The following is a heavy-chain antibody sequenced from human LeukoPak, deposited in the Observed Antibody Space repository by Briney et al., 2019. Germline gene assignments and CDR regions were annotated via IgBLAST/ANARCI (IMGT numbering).Heavy chain of an antibody. CDR3: TIIPNVILFTHYFEY. CDR1: GGVFTTYA. D-gene: IGHD2-21*01. J-gene: IGHJ4*02. Sequence: SVKVSCKASGGVFTTYAISWVRQAPGQGLEWMGSIIPFLGNTNYAQKFQGRVTITADEPTRTAYMELTYVRSDDTAVYYCTIIPNVILFTHYFEYWGQGTLVTVSS. V-gene: IGHV1-69*11. CDR2: IIPFLGNT.